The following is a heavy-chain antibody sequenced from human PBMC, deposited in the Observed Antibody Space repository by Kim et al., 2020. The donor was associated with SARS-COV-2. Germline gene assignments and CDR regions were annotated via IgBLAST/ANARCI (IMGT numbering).Heavy chain of an antibody. CDR3: ARGPTAQAYYYGMDV. J-gene: IGHJ6*02. V-gene: IGHV4-34*01. Sequence: PALKRRVTVSVDTSKNQFSLRLRSVTAADTAVYYWARGPTAQAYYYGMDVWGQGTTVTVSS.